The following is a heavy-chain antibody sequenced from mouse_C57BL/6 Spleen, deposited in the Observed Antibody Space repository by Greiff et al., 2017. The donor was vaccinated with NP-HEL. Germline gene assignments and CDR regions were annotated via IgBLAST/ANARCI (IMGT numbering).Heavy chain of an antibody. CDR2: IDPYDSYT. CDR3: ARHTRGYFDV. Sequence: QVQLQQPGAELVMPGASVKLSCKASGYTFTSYWMHWVKQRPGQGLEWIGEIDPYDSYTNYNQKFKGKSTLTVDKSSSTAYMQLSSLTSEDSAVYYCARHTRGYFDVWGTGNTGTVSS. V-gene: IGHV1-69*01. J-gene: IGHJ1*03. CDR1: GYTFTSYW.